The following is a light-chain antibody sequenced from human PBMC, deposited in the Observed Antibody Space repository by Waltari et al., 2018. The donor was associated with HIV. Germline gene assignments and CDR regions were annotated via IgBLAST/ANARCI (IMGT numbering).Light chain of an antibody. V-gene: IGKV3-20*01. Sequence: EIVLTQSPGTLSLSPGERATLSCRASQSLSSNYLAWYQQKPGQAPRLLISGASSRPTGIPDRFGGSGSETDFTLTISRLEPEDFAVYYCQQYGNSGTFGQGTKVEIK. CDR3: QQYGNSGT. J-gene: IGKJ1*01. CDR2: GAS. CDR1: QSLSSNY.